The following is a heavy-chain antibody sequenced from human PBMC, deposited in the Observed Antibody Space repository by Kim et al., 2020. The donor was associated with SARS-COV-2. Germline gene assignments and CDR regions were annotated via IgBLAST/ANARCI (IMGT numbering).Heavy chain of an antibody. J-gene: IGHJ3*02. CDR1: GGSISSYY. D-gene: IGHD3-10*01. Sequence: SETLSLTCTVSGGSISSYYWSWIRQPPGKGLEWIGYIYYSGSTNYNPSLRRRVTISVDTSKNQFSLKLNSATAADTAVYYCARARGRGYAFDIWGQGTMVTVSS. CDR3: ARARGRGYAFDI. V-gene: IGHV4-59*13. CDR2: IYYSGST.